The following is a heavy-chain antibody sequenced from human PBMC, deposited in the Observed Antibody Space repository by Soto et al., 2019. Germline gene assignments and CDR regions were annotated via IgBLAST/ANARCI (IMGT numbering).Heavy chain of an antibody. Sequence: QVQLQESGTGLVKPSGTLSLTCAVSSGSLSSINWWSWVRQNPGKGLDVMDEIYHSGSTNYNPSLQRRVTIYVDKSKNQFSMKLSSVTAADTAVYYCARLRADIVVVPAAIWFAPWGQGTLVTVSS. D-gene: IGHD2-2*01. CDR2: IYHSGST. CDR1: SGSLSSINW. CDR3: ARLRADIVVVPAAIWFAP. J-gene: IGHJ5*02. V-gene: IGHV4-4*02.